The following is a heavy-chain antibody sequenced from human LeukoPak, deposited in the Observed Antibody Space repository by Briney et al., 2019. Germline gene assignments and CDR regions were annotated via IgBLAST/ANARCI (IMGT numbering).Heavy chain of an antibody. CDR1: GFAFRTHS. CDR2: ISKSGTYI. Sequence: PGGSLRLSCEASGFAFRTHSMNWVRQAPGKGLEWVSSISKSGTYIYYADSMKGRFTISRDNANNSLYLHMDSLRTDDTAVYYCARGSGVHYWGQGGLVIVSS. V-gene: IGHV3-21*06. D-gene: IGHD3-10*01. J-gene: IGHJ4*02. CDR3: ARGSGVHY.